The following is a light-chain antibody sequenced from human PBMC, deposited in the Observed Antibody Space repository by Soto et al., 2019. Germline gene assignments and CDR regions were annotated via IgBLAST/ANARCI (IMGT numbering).Light chain of an antibody. CDR3: QQYNSYPYT. CDR1: QGIGND. J-gene: IGKJ5*01. Sequence: IQLTQSPSSLSASVGDRVTISCRASQGIGNDLAWYQQKPGKAPRLLIFAASNLQSGVPSRFSGSGSGTEFTFTISSLQPDDFATYYCQQYNSYPYTFGQGTRLEIK. V-gene: IGKV1-17*01. CDR2: AAS.